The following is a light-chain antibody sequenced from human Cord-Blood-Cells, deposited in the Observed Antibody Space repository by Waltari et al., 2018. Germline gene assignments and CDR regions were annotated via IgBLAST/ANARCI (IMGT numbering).Light chain of an antibody. CDR3: SSYTSSSTLV. V-gene: IGLV2-14*03. J-gene: IGLJ3*02. CDR2: DVS. Sequence: QSALTQPASVSGSPGQSITISCTGTSSDVGGYNYVSCYQQHPGKAPKLMIYDVSNRPSGVSNRFSGSKSGNTASLTSSGLQAEDEADYYCSSYTSSSTLVFGGGTKLTVL. CDR1: SSDVGGYNY.